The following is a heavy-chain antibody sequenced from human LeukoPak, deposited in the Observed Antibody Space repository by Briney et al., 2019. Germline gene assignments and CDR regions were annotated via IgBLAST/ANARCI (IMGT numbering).Heavy chain of an antibody. CDR3: ARGSVLLSMDV. V-gene: IGHV4-59*01. Sequence: SETLSHTCTVSGGFIGSFYWNWIRQPPGKGLEWIGNIYFSGSTNYNPSLKSRVTISVDASKNQFSLKLNSVTAADTAVYYCARGSVLLSMDVWGKGTTVTISS. CDR1: GGFIGSFY. J-gene: IGHJ6*03. D-gene: IGHD3-10*01. CDR2: IYFSGST.